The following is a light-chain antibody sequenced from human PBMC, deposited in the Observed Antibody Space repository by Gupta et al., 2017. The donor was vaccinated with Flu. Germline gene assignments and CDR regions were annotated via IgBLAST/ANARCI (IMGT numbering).Light chain of an antibody. CDR1: QSVSNF. CDR3: QQGDSTPNT. J-gene: IGKJ4*02. V-gene: IGKV1-39*01. Sequence: PSSLSASVGDRVTITCRASQSVSNFLHWYQQKPGKAPKLLIYAASTLQGGVPSRFSGSGSGTDFTLTINRLQPADFATYYCQQGDSTPNTFGRGTTVEIK. CDR2: AAS.